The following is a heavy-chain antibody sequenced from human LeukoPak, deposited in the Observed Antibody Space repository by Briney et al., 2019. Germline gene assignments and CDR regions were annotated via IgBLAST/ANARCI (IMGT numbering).Heavy chain of an antibody. CDR2: INHSGST. CDR1: GGSFSGYY. V-gene: IGHV4-34*01. Sequence: PSETLSLTCAVYGGSFSGYYWSWIRQPPGKGLEWIGEINHSGSTNYNPSLKSRVTMSVDTSKNQFSLKLSSVTAADTAFYYCAGLYYYDSSGFDPWGQGTLVTVSS. D-gene: IGHD3-22*01. CDR3: AGLYYYDSSGFDP. J-gene: IGHJ5*02.